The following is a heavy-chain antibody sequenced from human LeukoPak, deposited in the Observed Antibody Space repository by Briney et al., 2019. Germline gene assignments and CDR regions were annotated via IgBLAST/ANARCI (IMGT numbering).Heavy chain of an antibody. CDR3: ARGRGDTYSINAFDM. CDR2: MYTSGST. J-gene: IGHJ3*02. V-gene: IGHV4-4*07. Sequence: SETLSLTCTVSGGSISSYSWSWIRQPAVKGLEWIGRMYTSGSTKYNPSLKSRVTMSVDTSKNQFSLKLTSVTAADTAVYFCARGRGDTYSINAFDMWGQGTMVTVSS. CDR1: GGSISSYS. D-gene: IGHD5-12*01.